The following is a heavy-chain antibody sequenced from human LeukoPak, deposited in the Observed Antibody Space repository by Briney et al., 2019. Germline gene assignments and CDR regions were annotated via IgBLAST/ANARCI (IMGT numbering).Heavy chain of an antibody. D-gene: IGHD3-3*01. J-gene: IGHJ4*02. V-gene: IGHV3-30*18. CDR2: ISYDGSNK. CDR3: AKRSGGPSPFDY. CDR1: GFTFSSYG. Sequence: PGGSLRLSCAASGFTFSSYGMHWVRQAPGKGLEWVAVISYDGSNKYYADSVKGRFTISRDNSRHTLYLQMNSLRAEDTAVYYCAKRSGGPSPFDYWGQGTLVTVSS.